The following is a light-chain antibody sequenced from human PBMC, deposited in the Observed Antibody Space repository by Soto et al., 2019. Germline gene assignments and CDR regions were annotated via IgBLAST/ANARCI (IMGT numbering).Light chain of an antibody. CDR1: SSDVGTYNR. V-gene: IGLV2-18*02. J-gene: IGLJ1*01. CDR2: DVT. Sequence: QSVLTQPPSVSGSPGQSVAISCTGTSSDVGTYNRVSWYQQPPGTAPKLMIYDVTNRPSGVPDRFSGSKSGKTASLTISGLQAEDEADYYCSSFTSSNTYVFGTGTRSPS. CDR3: SSFTSSNTYV.